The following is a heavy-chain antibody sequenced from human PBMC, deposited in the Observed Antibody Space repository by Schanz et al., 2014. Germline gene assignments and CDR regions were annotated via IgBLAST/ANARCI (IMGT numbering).Heavy chain of an antibody. D-gene: IGHD6-19*01. CDR2: ISGSGGRT. V-gene: IGHV3-23*01. CDR1: GVTFSSYT. CDR3: AKAGSGWSTAGYYY. J-gene: IGHJ4*02. Sequence: EVQLLESGGGFVQPGGSLRLSCVASGVTFSSYTMNWVRQAPGKGLEWVSSISGSGGRTVYADSVKGRFSISRENSKSILYLQMNSLRAEDTAVYYCAKAGSGWSTAGYYYWGQGTLVAVSS.